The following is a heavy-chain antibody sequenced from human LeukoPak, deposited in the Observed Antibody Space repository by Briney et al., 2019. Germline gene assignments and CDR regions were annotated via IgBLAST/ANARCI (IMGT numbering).Heavy chain of an antibody. CDR3: ATSWTMAKNLDC. V-gene: IGHV5-51*01. CDR2: IYPGDSDT. J-gene: IGHJ4*02. D-gene: IGHD4/OR15-4a*01. CDR1: GYSFSEFW. Sequence: GESLKISCKGSGYSFSEFWIAWVRQRPGKGLEGMGIIYPGDSDTRYSPPFQGQVTISADKSISTAYLQWSSLKASDPAMYYCATSWTMAKNLDCWGQGTLVTVSS.